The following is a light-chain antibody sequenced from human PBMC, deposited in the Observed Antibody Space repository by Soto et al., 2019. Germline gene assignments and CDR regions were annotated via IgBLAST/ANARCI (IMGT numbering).Light chain of an antibody. CDR3: QQRSNWVG. CDR2: DAS. CDR1: QSISRY. J-gene: IGKJ4*01. V-gene: IGKV3-11*01. Sequence: EIVLTQSPPTLSLSPGERATLSCRASQSISRYLAWYKQTPGQAPRLLIYDASNRATGIPARFSGSGSGTDFTLTISRLERGDFAVYYCQQRSNWVGLGGGNKVEI.